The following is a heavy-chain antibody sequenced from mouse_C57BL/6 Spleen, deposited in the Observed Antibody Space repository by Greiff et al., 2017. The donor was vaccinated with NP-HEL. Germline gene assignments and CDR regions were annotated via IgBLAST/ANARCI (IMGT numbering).Heavy chain of an antibody. CDR3: ARFYYDYDGFDY. D-gene: IGHD2-4*01. CDR1: GYTFTSYW. Sequence: QVQLKQSGAELVRPGSSVKLSCKASGYTFTSYWMHWVKQRPIQGLEWIGNIDPSDSETHYNQKFKDKATLTVDKSSSTAYMQLSSLTSEDSAVYYCARFYYDYDGFDYWGQGTTLTVSS. CDR2: IDPSDSET. J-gene: IGHJ2*01. V-gene: IGHV1-52*01.